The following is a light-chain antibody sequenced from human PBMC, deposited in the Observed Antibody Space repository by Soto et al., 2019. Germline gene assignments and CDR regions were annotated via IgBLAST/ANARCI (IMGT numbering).Light chain of an antibody. J-gene: IGKJ4*02. CDR3: QEYNKWPLS. CDR2: GAS. Sequence: EIVMTQSPATLSVSPGERATLSCWASQSVSSSLAWDQQKPGQAPRLLIYGASTRATGIPARFSGSGSGTVFTFNSSSLQSEDLTVYFCQEYNKWPLSFGGGTKVEI. CDR1: QSVSSS. V-gene: IGKV3-15*01.